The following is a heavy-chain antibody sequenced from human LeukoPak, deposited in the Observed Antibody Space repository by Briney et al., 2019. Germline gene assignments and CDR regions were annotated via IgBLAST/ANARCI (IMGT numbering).Heavy chain of an antibody. CDR3: ARVGRDMSPVTSFDD. J-gene: IGHJ4*02. CDR2: MSHTGIT. V-gene: IGHV4-38-2*01. Sequence: PSETLSLTCAVSGYSISSGYYWGWIRQPPGKGLEWIASMSHTGITYYNPSLKSRVTISLDTSKNQFSLKMTSVTAADTAVYYCARVGRDMSPVTSFDDWGQVTLVIVSS. CDR1: GYSISSGYY. D-gene: IGHD4-17*01.